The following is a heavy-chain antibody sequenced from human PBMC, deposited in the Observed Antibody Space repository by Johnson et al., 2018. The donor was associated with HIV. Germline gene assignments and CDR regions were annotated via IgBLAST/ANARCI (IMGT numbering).Heavy chain of an antibody. CDR2: ISYDGTNK. V-gene: IGHV3-30*03. J-gene: IGHJ3*02. Sequence: QVQLMESGGGLVQPGGSLRLSCAASGFTFSDHYMDWVRQAPGKGLEWVAVISYDGTNKYYADSVKGRFTISRDSSKNTLYLQMNSLRAVDTALYYCARDLLRMTQWGKAFDIWGQGTMVTVSS. D-gene: IGHD3-16*01. CDR3: ARDLLRMTQWGKAFDI. CDR1: GFTFSDHY.